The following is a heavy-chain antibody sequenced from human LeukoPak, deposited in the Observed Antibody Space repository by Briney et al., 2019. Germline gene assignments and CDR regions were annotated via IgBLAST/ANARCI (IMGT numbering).Heavy chain of an antibody. CDR2: ISSTGTYI. CDR3: AREHGEG. Sequence: GGSLRLSCAASGFTFSSYSMNWVRQAPGKGLEWVSSISSTGTYIYYADSVNGRFTISRDNAKNSLYLQIKSLRAEDTAVYYCAREHGEGWGQGTLVTVSS. D-gene: IGHD7-27*01. J-gene: IGHJ4*02. CDR1: GFTFSSYS. V-gene: IGHV3-21*01.